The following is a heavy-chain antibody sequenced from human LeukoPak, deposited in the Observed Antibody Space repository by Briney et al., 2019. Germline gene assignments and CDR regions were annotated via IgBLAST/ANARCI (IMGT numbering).Heavy chain of an antibody. CDR2: IIPILGIA. CDR1: GGTFSSYA. J-gene: IGHJ4*02. V-gene: IGHV1-69*04. D-gene: IGHD1-14*01. CDR3: ARAGSGELDY. Sequence: SLKVSCKASGGTFSSYAISWVRQAPGQGLEWMGRIIPILGIANYAQKFQGRVTITADKSTRTAYMELSSLRSEDTAVYYCARAGSGELDYWGQGTLVTVSS.